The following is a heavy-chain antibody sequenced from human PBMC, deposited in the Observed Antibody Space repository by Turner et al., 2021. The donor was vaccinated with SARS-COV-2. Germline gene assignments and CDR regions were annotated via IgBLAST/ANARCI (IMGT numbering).Heavy chain of an antibody. Sequence: EVQLLESGGGLVQPGGSLRLSCAASGFTFSSYAMSWVRQAPGKGLEWVSTISGSGGSTYYADSVKGRFTISRDNSKNTLYLQLNSLRADDTAVYYCAKLFVYGASFDYWGQGTLVTVSS. V-gene: IGHV3-23*01. J-gene: IGHJ4*02. CDR2: ISGSGGST. CDR3: AKLFVYGASFDY. CDR1: GFTFSSYA. D-gene: IGHD3-10*02.